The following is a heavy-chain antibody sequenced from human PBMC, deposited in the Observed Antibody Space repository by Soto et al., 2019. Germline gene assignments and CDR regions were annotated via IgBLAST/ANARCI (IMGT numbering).Heavy chain of an antibody. Sequence: SVKVSCKASGGTFSTSSINWVRQAPGQRPEWMGNILPIFGTADYAQKFQGRVTITRDTSASTAYMELSSLRSEDTAVYYCARDLGGWPDYRGQGTLVTVSS. CDR3: ARDLGGWPDY. D-gene: IGHD2-15*01. J-gene: IGHJ4*02. V-gene: IGHV1-69*05. CDR2: ILPIFGTA. CDR1: GGTFSTSS.